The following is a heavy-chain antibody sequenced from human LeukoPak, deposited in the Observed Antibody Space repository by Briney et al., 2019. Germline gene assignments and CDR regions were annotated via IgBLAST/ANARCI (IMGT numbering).Heavy chain of an antibody. J-gene: IGHJ6*02. CDR3: ARGPRQWLDYYYYYGMDV. V-gene: IGHV3-33*01. CDR1: GFTFSSYG. Sequence: GRSLRLSCAASGFTFSSYGMHWVRQAPGKGLEWVAVIWYDGSNKYYADSVKGRFTIFRDNSKNTLYLQMNSLRAEDTAVYYCARGPRQWLDYYYYYGMDVWGQGTTVTVSS. CDR2: IWYDGSNK. D-gene: IGHD6-19*01.